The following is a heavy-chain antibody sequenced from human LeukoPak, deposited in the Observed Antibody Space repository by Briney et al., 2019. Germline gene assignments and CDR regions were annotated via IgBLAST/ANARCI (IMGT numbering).Heavy chain of an antibody. V-gene: IGHV4-61*02. D-gene: IGHD3-22*01. CDR3: ARDYGGYRWSSSPPTTFDP. J-gene: IGHJ5*02. CDR1: GGSISSGSYY. Sequence: SETLSLTCTVSGGSISSGSYYWSWIRQPAGKGLEWIGRIYTSGSTNYNPSLKSRDTISVDTSKNQFSLKLSSVTAADTAVYYCARDYGGYRWSSSPPTTFDPWGQGTLVTVSS. CDR2: IYTSGST.